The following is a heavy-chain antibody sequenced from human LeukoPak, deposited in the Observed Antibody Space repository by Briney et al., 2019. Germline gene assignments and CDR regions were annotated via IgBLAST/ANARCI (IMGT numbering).Heavy chain of an antibody. J-gene: IGHJ4*02. Sequence: GGPLRLSCAASGFSFSSYGMSWVRQAPGKGLEWVSGISDSGDSTYYADSVKGRFTISRDISKNTLFLQMNSLRAEDTAVYYCARDPYYYDSSAGLNYWGQGTLVTVSS. V-gene: IGHV3-23*01. D-gene: IGHD3-22*01. CDR2: ISDSGDST. CDR3: ARDPYYYDSSAGLNY. CDR1: GFSFSSYG.